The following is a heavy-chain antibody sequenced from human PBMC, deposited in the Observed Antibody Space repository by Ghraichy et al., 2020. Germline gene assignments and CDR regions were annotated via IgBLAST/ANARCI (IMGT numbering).Heavy chain of an antibody. Sequence: IGYAYHHWNTNSNPSLKSRVTMSVDTSKNQLSLTLRSVTAADTAVYYCARGYYDIAGYSNTFDIWGQGT. V-gene: IGHV4-59*09. D-gene: IGHD3-22*01. CDR2: AYHHWNT. J-gene: IGHJ3*02. CDR3: ARGYYDIAGYSNTFDI.